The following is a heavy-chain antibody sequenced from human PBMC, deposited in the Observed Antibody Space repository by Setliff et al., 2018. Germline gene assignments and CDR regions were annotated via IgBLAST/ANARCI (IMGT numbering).Heavy chain of an antibody. D-gene: IGHD2-15*01. V-gene: IGHV4-34*01. CDR2: VSHSGST. J-gene: IGHJ6*03. CDR3: ARVPKIWVKGNYYSYYMDV. CDR1: GGSFSNYY. Sequence: PSETLSLTCAVYGGSFSNYYWSWIRQPPGGGLEWLGEVSHSGSTNYKPSLKGRVAMSVDTSKRQFSLKLNSVTAADTAVYYCARVPKIWVKGNYYSYYMDVWGKGTTVTVSS.